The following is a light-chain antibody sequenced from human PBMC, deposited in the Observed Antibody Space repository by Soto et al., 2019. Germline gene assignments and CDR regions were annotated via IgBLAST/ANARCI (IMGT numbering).Light chain of an antibody. J-gene: IGKJ4*01. Sequence: MXXXPSSLSASVGDRVTITCQASQDISXXXNWYQQKPGKAPKLLIYDASNLXTXXXXXXXXXXXXXXXXXXXSSLQPEDIATYYCQQYDNLPPTTFGGGTKVEXK. CDR3: QQYDNLPPTT. V-gene: IGKV1-33*01. CDR2: DAS. CDR1: QDISXX.